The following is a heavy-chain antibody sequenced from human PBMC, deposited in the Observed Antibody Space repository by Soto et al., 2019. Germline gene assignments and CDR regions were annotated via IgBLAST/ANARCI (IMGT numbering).Heavy chain of an antibody. CDR2: ISAYNGNT. J-gene: IGHJ6*02. Sequence: ASVKVSCKASGYTFTSYGISWVRQAPGQGLEWMGWISAYNGNTNYAQKLQGRVTMTTDTSTSTAYMELRSLRSDDTAVYYCARDEGGLVPAATPPGRYYYGMDVWGQGTTVTVSS. CDR1: GYTFTSYG. CDR3: ARDEGGLVPAATPPGRYYYGMDV. V-gene: IGHV1-18*04. D-gene: IGHD2-2*02.